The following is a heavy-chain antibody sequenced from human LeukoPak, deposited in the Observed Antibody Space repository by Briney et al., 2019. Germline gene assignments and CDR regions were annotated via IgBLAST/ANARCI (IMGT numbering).Heavy chain of an antibody. CDR2: ISWNSGSI. D-gene: IGHD1-14*01. J-gene: IGHJ3*02. CDR1: GFTFDDYA. Sequence: GGSLRLSCAASGFTFDDYAMHWVRQAPGKGLEWVSGISWNSGSIGYADSVKGRFTISRDNAKNSLYLQMNSLRAEDTALYYCAKDNGSSGRPHAFDIWGQGTMVTVSS. V-gene: IGHV3-9*01. CDR3: AKDNGSSGRPHAFDI.